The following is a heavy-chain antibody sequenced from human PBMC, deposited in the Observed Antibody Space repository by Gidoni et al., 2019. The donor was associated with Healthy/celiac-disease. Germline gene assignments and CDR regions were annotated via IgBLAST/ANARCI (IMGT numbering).Heavy chain of an antibody. D-gene: IGHD3-22*01. Sequence: QVQLVESGGGVVQPGRSLRLSCAASGFTFSSYGMHWVRQAPGKGLEGVAVISYDGSNKYYADSVKGRFTISRDNSKNTLYLQMNSLRAEETAVYYGAKQTFGTYYYDSSGYYYFDYWGQGTLVTVSS. CDR1: GFTFSSYG. CDR3: AKQTFGTYYYDSSGYYYFDY. J-gene: IGHJ4*02. V-gene: IGHV3-30*18. CDR2: ISYDGSNK.